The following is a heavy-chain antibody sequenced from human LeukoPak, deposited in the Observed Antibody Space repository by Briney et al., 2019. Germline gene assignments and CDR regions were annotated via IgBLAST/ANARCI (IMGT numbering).Heavy chain of an antibody. Sequence: GGSLRLSCAASGFTFSSYGMHWVRQAPGKGLEWVAFIRYDGSNKYYADSVKGRFTISRDNSKNTLYLQMNSLRAEDTAVYYCAKDPQKVVTLAGSFDYRGQGTLVTVSS. CDR3: AKDPQKVVTLAGSFDY. J-gene: IGHJ4*02. D-gene: IGHD2-21*02. CDR1: GFTFSSYG. CDR2: IRYDGSNK. V-gene: IGHV3-30*02.